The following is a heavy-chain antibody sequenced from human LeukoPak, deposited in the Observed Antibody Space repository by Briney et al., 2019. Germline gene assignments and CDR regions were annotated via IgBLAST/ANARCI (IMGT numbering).Heavy chain of an antibody. CDR2: ISSTGGTT. D-gene: IGHD2-15*01. CDR1: GFSFSTSS. Sequence: GGSLRLSCAASGFSFSTSSMNWVRQAPGKGLEWVSSISSTGGTTYYADSVKGRFTISRDNSKNTLYLQMNSLRAEDTAIYYCAKNGDRGAYCTGGTCYPYFYYYMDVWGKGTTVTI. V-gene: IGHV3-23*01. CDR3: AKNGDRGAYCTGGTCYPYFYYYMDV. J-gene: IGHJ6*03.